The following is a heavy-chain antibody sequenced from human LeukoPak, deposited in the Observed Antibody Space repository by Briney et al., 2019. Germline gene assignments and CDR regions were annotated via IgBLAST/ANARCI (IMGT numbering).Heavy chain of an antibody. CDR1: GYSLTGYD. CDR3: ARAKAPSYHYYYMDV. V-gene: IGHV1-8*01. CDR2: MDPNGGKT. J-gene: IGHJ6*03. Sequence: ASVKVSCKASGYSLTGYDLSWVRQATGQGLEWMGWMDPNGGKTTYAQKFQGRVTMTRNTSISTAYMELSTLRSEDTAMYYCARAKAPSYHYYYMDVWGKGTTVTVSS.